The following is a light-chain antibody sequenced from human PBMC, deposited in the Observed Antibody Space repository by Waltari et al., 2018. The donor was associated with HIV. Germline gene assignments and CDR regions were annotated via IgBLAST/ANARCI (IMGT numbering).Light chain of an antibody. CDR3: ATWDDSLNGVV. CDR2: SNN. Sequence: QSVLTQPPSASGTPGQRVTISCSGRSSNIGSNTVNWYQHLPGTAPKVLIYSNNQRPSEVPDRFSGSKSGTSVSLAISGLQSEDEADYYCATWDDSLNGVVFGGGTKLTV. V-gene: IGLV1-44*01. J-gene: IGLJ2*01. CDR1: SSNIGSNT.